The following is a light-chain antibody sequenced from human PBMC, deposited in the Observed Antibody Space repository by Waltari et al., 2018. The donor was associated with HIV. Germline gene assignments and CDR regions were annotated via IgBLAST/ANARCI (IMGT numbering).Light chain of an antibody. CDR1: QSVCGTY. CDR2: GAS. Sequence: EIVLTQSPGTLSFSPGERATLSCSASQSVCGTYLAWYQQKPGQAPRLLIAGASRRATGIPDRFSGSGSGTDFILTISRLEPEDLAVYYCQQYGRSPLTFGGGTKVEIK. J-gene: IGKJ4*01. V-gene: IGKV3-20*01. CDR3: QQYGRSPLT.